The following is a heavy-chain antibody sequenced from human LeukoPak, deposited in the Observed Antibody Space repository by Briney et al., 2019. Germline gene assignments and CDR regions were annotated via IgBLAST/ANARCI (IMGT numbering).Heavy chain of an antibody. Sequence: PGGSLRLSCAASGFTFSSYSMNWVRQAPGKGLEWVSSISSSSGYIYYADSVKGRFTISRDNAKNSLYLQMNSLRAEDTAVYYCARDLLFSFDYWGQGTLVTVSS. V-gene: IGHV3-21*01. CDR3: ARDLLFSFDY. D-gene: IGHD3-10*02. CDR2: ISSSSGYI. CDR1: GFTFSSYS. J-gene: IGHJ4*02.